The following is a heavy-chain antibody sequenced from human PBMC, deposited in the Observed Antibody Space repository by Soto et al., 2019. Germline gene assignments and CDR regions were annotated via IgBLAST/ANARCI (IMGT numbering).Heavy chain of an antibody. CDR3: ARVSWQWLVRNGFDY. J-gene: IGHJ4*02. CDR2: INHSGST. D-gene: IGHD6-19*01. V-gene: IGHV4-34*01. CDR1: GGSFSGYY. Sequence: PSETLSLTCAVYGGSFSGYYWSWIRQPPGKGLEWIGEINHSGSTNYNPSLKSRVTISVDTSKNQFSLKLSSVTAADTAVYYCARVSWQWLVRNGFDYWGQGTLVTVSS.